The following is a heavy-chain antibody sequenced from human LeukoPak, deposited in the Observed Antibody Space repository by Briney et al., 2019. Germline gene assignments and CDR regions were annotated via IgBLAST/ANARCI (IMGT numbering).Heavy chain of an antibody. CDR3: ARDSSGWYIGNYYGMDV. CDR1: GGSISSYY. D-gene: IGHD6-19*01. Sequence: SETLSLTCTVSGGSISSYYWSWIRQPAGKGLEWIGRIYTSRSTNYNPSLKSRVTMSVDTSKNQFSLKLSSVTAADTAVYYRARDSSGWYIGNYYGMDVWGQGTTVTVSS. CDR2: IYTSRST. J-gene: IGHJ6*02. V-gene: IGHV4-4*07.